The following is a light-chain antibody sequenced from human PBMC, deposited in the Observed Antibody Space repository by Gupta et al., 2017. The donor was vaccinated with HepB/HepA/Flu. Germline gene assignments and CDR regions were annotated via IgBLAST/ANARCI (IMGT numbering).Light chain of an antibody. Sequence: SYELTQPPSVSVSPGQTASITCSGDKLGDKYACWYQQKPGQSPVLVIYQDSKRPSGIPERFFGSNSGNTATLTISGTQAMDEADYYCQAWDSSTVVVFGGGTKLTVL. CDR3: QAWDSSTVVV. J-gene: IGLJ2*01. CDR1: KLGDKY. CDR2: QDS. V-gene: IGLV3-1*01.